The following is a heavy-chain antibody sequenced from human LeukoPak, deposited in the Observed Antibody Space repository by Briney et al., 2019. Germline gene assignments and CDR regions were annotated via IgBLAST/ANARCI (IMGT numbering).Heavy chain of an antibody. CDR3: ARSSSWYRHYFDY. CDR1: GFTFSSYW. J-gene: IGHJ4*02. CDR2: IKQDGSEK. D-gene: IGHD6-13*01. Sequence: PVGSLRLSCAASGFTFSSYWMSWVRQAPGKGLEWVANIKQDGSEKYYVDSVKGRFTISRDNAKNSLYLQMNSLRAEDTAVYYCARSSSWYRHYFDYWGQGTLVTVSS. V-gene: IGHV3-7*01.